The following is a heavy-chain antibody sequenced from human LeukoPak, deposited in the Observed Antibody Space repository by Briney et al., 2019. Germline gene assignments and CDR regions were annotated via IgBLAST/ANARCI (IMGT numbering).Heavy chain of an antibody. J-gene: IGHJ6*03. CDR2: IYTSGST. Sequence: KPSETLSLTCTVSGGSISSYYWSWIRQPAGKGLEWIGRIYTSGSTNYNPSLKSRVTMSVDTSKNQFSLKLSSVTAADTAVYYCARETVVAAIVTYYYHYYMDVWGKGTTVTVSS. D-gene: IGHD2-15*01. CDR3: ARETVVAAIVTYYYHYYMDV. CDR1: GGSISSYY. V-gene: IGHV4-4*07.